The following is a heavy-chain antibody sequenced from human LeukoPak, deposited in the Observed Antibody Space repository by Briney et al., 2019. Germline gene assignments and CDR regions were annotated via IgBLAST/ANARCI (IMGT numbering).Heavy chain of an antibody. CDR3: AIDPENDAFDI. D-gene: IGHD5-24*01. Sequence: SGGSLRLSCGASRFTFSSYAMSWVRQAPGKGLEWVSVISGSGGSTYYADSVKGRFTISRDNSKNTLYLQMNSLRAEDTAVCYCAIDPENDAFDIWGQGTMVTVSS. CDR2: ISGSGGST. V-gene: IGHV3-23*01. CDR1: RFTFSSYA. J-gene: IGHJ3*02.